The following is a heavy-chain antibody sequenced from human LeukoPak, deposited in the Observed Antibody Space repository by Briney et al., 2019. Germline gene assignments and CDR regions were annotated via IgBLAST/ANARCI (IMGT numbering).Heavy chain of an antibody. Sequence: GGSLRLSCAASGFTLSSYAMSWVRQAPGKGLEWVSAISGSGGSTYYADSVKGRFTISRDNSKNTLYLQMNSLRAEDTAVYYCAPKSVGGRSAYVYWGQGTLVTVSS. D-gene: IGHD3-16*01. CDR2: ISGSGGST. CDR1: GFTLSSYA. J-gene: IGHJ4*02. V-gene: IGHV3-23*01. CDR3: APKSVGGRSAYVY.